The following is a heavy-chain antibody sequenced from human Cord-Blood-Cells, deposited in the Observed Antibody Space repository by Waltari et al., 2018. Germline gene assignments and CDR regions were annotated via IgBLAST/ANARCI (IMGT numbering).Heavy chain of an antibody. J-gene: IGHJ4*02. CDR2: ISYDGSNK. Sequence: QVQLVESGGGVVQPGRSLRLSCAASASSFSSFAMHWVRQAPGKGLEWVAVISYDGSNKYYADSVKGRFTISRDNSKNTLYLQMNSLRAEDTAVYYCARDNDDSSGYYFDYWGQGTLVTVSS. CDR3: ARDNDDSSGYYFDY. D-gene: IGHD3-22*01. CDR1: ASSFSSFA. V-gene: IGHV3-30*04.